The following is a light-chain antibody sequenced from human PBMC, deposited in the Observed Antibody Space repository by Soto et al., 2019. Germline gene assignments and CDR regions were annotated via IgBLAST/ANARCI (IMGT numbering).Light chain of an antibody. V-gene: IGKV2-28*01. CDR2: LGF. CDR1: QRLLHSNGNIF. Sequence: EIVMTQSPPSLTVTPGGPASISCSSSQRLLHSNGNIFLDWYLQKPGQSPQLLIYLGFNRASGVPDRVSGSAAGTDFTLKISRVEAEDAGVYYCMQALQTPYTFGQGTKLEIK. J-gene: IGKJ2*01. CDR3: MQALQTPYT.